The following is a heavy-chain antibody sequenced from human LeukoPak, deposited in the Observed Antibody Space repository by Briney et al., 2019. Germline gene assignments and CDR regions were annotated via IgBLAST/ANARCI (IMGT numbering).Heavy chain of an antibody. CDR1: GGSVSSGSYY. CDR3: AREGSGSSWYYTAYYFDY. D-gene: IGHD6-13*01. CDR2: IYCSGST. Sequence: SETLSLTCTVSGGSVSSGSYYWSWIRQPPGKGLERIGYIYCSGSTNFNPSLESRVTISVDTSKNQFSLKLSSVTAADTAVYYCAREGSGSSWYYTAYYFDYWGQGTLVTVSS. J-gene: IGHJ4*02. V-gene: IGHV4-61*01.